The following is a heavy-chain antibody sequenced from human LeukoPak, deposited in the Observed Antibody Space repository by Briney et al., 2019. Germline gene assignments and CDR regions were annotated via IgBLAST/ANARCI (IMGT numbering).Heavy chain of an antibody. CDR1: GFTFSSYG. Sequence: GRSLRLSCAASGFTFSSYGMHWVRQAPGKGLEWVAVIWYDGSNKYYADSVKGRFTISRDNAKNSLYLQMNSLRAEDTAVYYCARDLLGMIVFDYWGQGTLVTVSS. V-gene: IGHV3-33*01. J-gene: IGHJ4*02. D-gene: IGHD3-22*01. CDR3: ARDLLGMIVFDY. CDR2: IWYDGSNK.